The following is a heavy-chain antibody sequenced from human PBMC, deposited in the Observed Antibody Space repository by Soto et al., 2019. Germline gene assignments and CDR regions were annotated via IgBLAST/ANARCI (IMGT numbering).Heavy chain of an antibody. V-gene: IGHV3-23*01. CDR3: EKDKGCLRLDSFDY. Sequence: EVQLLESGGGLVQPGGSLRLSCAASGFTFSSYAMSWVRQAPGKGLELVSAISGSGGSTYYADSVKGRFTISRDNSKNTLYLQMNILRAEDTAVYYCEKDKGCLRLDSFDYWGQGTLVTVS. CDR2: ISGSGGST. D-gene: IGHD5-12*01. J-gene: IGHJ4*02. CDR1: GFTFSSYA.